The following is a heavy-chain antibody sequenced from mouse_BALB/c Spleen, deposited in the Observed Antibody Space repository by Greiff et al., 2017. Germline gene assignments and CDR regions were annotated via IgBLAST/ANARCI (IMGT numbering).Heavy chain of an antibody. J-gene: IGHJ3*01. CDR2: IYWDDDK. V-gene: IGHV8-12*01. CDR3: ARTYYRYDGPFAY. Sequence: QVQLKESGPGILQPSQTLSLTCSFSGFSLSTSGMGVSWIRQPSGKGLEWLAHIYWDDDKRYNPSLKSRLTISKDTSSNQVFLKITSVDTADTATYYCARTYYRYDGPFAYWGQGTLVTVSA. D-gene: IGHD2-14*01. CDR1: GFSLSTSGMG.